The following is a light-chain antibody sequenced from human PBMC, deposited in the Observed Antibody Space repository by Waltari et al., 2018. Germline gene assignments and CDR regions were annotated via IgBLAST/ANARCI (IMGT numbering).Light chain of an antibody. V-gene: IGLV2-14*03. J-gene: IGLJ1*01. Sequence: QSAMTQTAAVSGSHGKSITISCTGTKHYVSGYTFFSWYQQHPGKAPKLLIFDVSKRPSGVSDRFSGSRTADVASLTISGLRAEDEADYYCSSYTDKKSYAFGSGTKVTVL. CDR1: KHYVSGYTF. CDR3: SSYTDKKSYA. CDR2: DVS.